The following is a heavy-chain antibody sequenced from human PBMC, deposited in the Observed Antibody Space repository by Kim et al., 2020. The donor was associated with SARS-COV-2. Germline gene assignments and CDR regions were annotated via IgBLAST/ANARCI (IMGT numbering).Heavy chain of an antibody. J-gene: IGHJ6*02. CDR3: ARRGRPAARMDV. V-gene: IGHV4-39*01. Sequence: NTPLKPRVNISVDTSKNQFSLKLSAVTAAATAVYYCARRGRPAARMDVWGQGTTVTVSS. D-gene: IGHD2-2*01.